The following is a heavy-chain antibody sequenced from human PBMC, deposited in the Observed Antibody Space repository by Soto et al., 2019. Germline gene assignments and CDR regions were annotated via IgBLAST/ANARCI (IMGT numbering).Heavy chain of an antibody. CDR1: GYTFTGYY. V-gene: IGHV1-2*04. CDR3: ARVAKAGPVDTFAL. Sequence: QVQLVQSGAEVKKPGASVKVSCKASGYTFTGYYMHWVRQAPGQGLEWMGWIIPNSGGTTYAQKFQGWFTMTKDTSLGTAYMSLSRRRSDDTAVYYFARVAKAGPVDTFALWAKGQWSPSLQ. J-gene: IGHJ3*01. CDR2: IIPNSGGT. D-gene: IGHD6-19*01.